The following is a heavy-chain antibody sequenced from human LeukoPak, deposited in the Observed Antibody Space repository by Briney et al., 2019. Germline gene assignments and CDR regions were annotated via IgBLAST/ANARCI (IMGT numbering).Heavy chain of an antibody. V-gene: IGHV1-58*01. Sequence: GASVKVSCKASRFTFTSSAVQSVRQARGQRLEWRGWIVVGSGNTNYEQKFQERVTITRDMSTSKVYMERSSLRSEDTAVYYCAADVTVVVVAAIPNAFDIWGQGTMVTVSS. J-gene: IGHJ3*02. CDR1: RFTFTSSA. CDR2: IVVGSGNT. D-gene: IGHD2-15*01. CDR3: AADVTVVVVAAIPNAFDI.